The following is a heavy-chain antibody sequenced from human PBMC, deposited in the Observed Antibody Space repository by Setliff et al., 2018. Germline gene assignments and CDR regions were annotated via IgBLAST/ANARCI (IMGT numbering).Heavy chain of an antibody. D-gene: IGHD3-3*01. CDR1: DGSLSTYY. V-gene: IGHV4-4*07. CDR3: ARLSGFLYIDV. CDR2: IYTSWST. Sequence: PSETLSLTCTVSDGSLSTYYWAWIRQPAGKELEWIGQIYTSWSTIYNPSLKSRVTILLDTSKNQFSLTLTSVTAADTAVYYCARLSGFLYIDVWGKGTTVTVSS. J-gene: IGHJ6*03.